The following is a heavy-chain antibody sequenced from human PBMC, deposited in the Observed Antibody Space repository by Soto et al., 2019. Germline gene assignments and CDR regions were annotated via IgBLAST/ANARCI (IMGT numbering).Heavy chain of an antibody. CDR2: IYWDDDK. Sequence: QITLTESGPTLVKPTQTLTLTCTFSGFSFSTSAVGVGWIRQPPGKALEWPALIYWDDDKRYSPSLKSRITITKDTSRNQVVLTMTNLDPVDTATYYCAHVYWAAAGTRYYFDYWGQGTLVTVSS. J-gene: IGHJ4*02. D-gene: IGHD6-19*01. V-gene: IGHV2-5*02. CDR3: AHVYWAAAGTRYYFDY. CDR1: GFSFSTSAVG.